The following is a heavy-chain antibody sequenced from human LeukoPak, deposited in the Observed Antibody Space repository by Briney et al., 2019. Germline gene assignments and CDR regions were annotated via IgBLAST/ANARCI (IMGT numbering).Heavy chain of an antibody. J-gene: IGHJ4*02. CDR1: GFTFSNYA. V-gene: IGHV3-23*01. CDR2: ISGSGGST. D-gene: IGHD3-3*01. CDR3: AKEEWLLAVYFDY. Sequence: GGSLRLSCAASGFTFSNYAMSWVRQAPGKGLEWVSTISGSGGSTYYADSVKGQFTISRDNSKNALYLQMNSLRAEDTAVYYCAKEEWLLAVYFDYWGQGTLVTVSS.